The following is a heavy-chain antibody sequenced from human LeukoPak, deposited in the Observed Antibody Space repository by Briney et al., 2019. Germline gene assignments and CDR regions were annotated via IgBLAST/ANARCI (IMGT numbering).Heavy chain of an antibody. D-gene: IGHD6-13*01. CDR3: AREGSRGHLNMDV. Sequence: ASVKVSCKASGYTFTSYYMHWVRQAPGQGLEWMGWINPNSGGTNYAQKFQGRVTMTRDTSISTAYMELSRLRSDDTAVYYCAREGSRGHLNMDVWGKGTTVTVSS. CDR1: GYTFTSYY. V-gene: IGHV1-2*02. J-gene: IGHJ6*03. CDR2: INPNSGGT.